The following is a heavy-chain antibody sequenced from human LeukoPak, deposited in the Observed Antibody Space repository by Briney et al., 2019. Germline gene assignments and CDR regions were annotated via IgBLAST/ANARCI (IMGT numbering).Heavy chain of an antibody. CDR2: IIPIFGTA. J-gene: IGHJ4*02. CDR3: ARGGAYYYDSSGRGYYFDY. CDR1: GGTFSSYA. D-gene: IGHD3-22*01. V-gene: IGHV1-69*13. Sequence: GASVKVSCKASGGTFSSYAISRVRQAPGQGLEWMGGIIPIFGTANYAQKFQGRVTITADESTSTAYMELSSLRSEDTAVYYCARGGAYYYDSSGRGYYFDYWGQGTLVTVSS.